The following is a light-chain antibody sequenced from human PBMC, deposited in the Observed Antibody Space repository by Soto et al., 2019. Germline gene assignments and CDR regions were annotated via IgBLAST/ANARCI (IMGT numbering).Light chain of an antibody. Sequence: VLTQPPSVSVAPGKTARITCGGNNIGSKSVHWYQQKPGQAPVLVIYYDSDRSSGIPERLSGSNSGNTATLTISRVEAGDEADYYCQVWDSTSDHVVFGGGTKLTVL. CDR2: YDS. J-gene: IGLJ2*01. CDR3: QVWDSTSDHVV. CDR1: NIGSKS. V-gene: IGLV3-21*04.